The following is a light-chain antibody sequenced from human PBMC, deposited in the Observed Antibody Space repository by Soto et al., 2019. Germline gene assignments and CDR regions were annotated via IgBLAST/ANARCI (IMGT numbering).Light chain of an antibody. CDR1: PSVSSSY. CDR3: QQYGSSRRT. J-gene: IGKJ1*01. Sequence: EIVLTQSPGTLSLSPGERATLSCRASPSVSSSYLAWYQQKPGHAPRLLIYGASSRATGIPDRFSGSGSGTDFTLTISRLEPEDFAVYYCQQYGSSRRTFGQGTKVDIK. V-gene: IGKV3-20*01. CDR2: GAS.